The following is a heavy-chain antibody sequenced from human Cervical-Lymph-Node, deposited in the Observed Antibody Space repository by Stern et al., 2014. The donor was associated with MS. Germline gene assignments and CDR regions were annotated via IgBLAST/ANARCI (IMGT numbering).Heavy chain of an antibody. D-gene: IGHD2-21*01. CDR3: ATSAGFYSAMDV. J-gene: IGHJ6*02. CDR2: IIPIYGTA. Sequence: QVQLVESGAEVKKPGSSVKVSCKTSGGSFSDSALCWIRPAPGQGLEWMGAIIPIYGTATYAQRFQGRVTISAHESTNTAYMELSSLRSEDTAVYYCATSAGFYSAMDVWGQGTTVTVSS. CDR1: GGSFSDSA. V-gene: IGHV1-69*01.